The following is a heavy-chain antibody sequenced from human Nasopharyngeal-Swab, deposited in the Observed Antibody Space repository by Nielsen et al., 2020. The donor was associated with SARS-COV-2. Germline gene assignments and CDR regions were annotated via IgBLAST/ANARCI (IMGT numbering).Heavy chain of an antibody. Sequence: GGSLRLSCAASGFTFSNYWMSWVRQAPGKGLEWVANIKQDGSEKYYVDSVKGRFTISRDNAKNSLYLQMNSLRSDDTAVYYCASGGYYDTSGYFFDFWGQGTMVTVSS. V-gene: IGHV3-7*03. CDR3: ASGGYYDTSGYFFDF. CDR1: GFTFSNYW. J-gene: IGHJ3*01. CDR2: IKQDGSEK. D-gene: IGHD3-22*01.